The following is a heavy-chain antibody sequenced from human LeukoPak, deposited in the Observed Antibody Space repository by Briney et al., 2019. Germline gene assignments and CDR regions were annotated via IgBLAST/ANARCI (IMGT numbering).Heavy chain of an antibody. Sequence: GSALRLSCAASGFSCSSYGMHWVRQAPGKGLEWVADFWADGRTKCYADSVKGRFTISRDNSNNMLFLQMTGLRAEDTAVYYCARDLAWGALDLRGQGTLVTVSS. D-gene: IGHD7-27*01. J-gene: IGHJ5*02. CDR1: GFSCSSYG. CDR2: FWADGRTK. CDR3: ARDLAWGALDL. V-gene: IGHV3-33*01.